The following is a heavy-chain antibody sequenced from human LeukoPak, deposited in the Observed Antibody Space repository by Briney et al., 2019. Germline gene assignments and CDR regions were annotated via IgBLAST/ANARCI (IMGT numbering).Heavy chain of an antibody. CDR2: IKQDGSVK. Sequence: GSLRLSCATSGFPFTNYWMTWVRQAPGKGLEWVANIKQDGSVKYYVDSVKGRFTISRDNAKDSLYLQMISLRAEDTAVYKCARIGYSSSSLDFWGRGTLVTVSS. V-gene: IGHV3-7*03. D-gene: IGHD6-6*01. CDR1: GFPFTNYW. CDR3: ARIGYSSSSLDF. J-gene: IGHJ4*02.